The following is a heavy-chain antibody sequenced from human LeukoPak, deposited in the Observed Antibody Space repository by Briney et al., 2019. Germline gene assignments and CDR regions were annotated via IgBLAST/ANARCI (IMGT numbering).Heavy chain of an antibody. CDR2: IYYSGST. J-gene: IGHJ4*02. CDR3: ATQVRSRAPIDY. D-gene: IGHD4/OR15-4a*01. CDR1: GGSISSYY. V-gene: IGHV4-59*08. Sequence: SETLSLTCTVSGGSISSYYWSWIRQPPGKGLEWIGYIYYSGSTNYNPSLKSRVTISVDTSKNQFSLKLSSVTAADTAVYYCATQVRSRAPIDYWGQGTLVTVSS.